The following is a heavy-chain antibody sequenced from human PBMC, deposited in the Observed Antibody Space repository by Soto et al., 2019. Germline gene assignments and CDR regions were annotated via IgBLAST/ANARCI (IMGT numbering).Heavy chain of an antibody. J-gene: IGHJ3*02. D-gene: IGHD5-18*01. CDR2: ITGAGDGT. CDR1: GFTIENSV. CDR3: ARAQKWRQLSLNVFDI. V-gene: IGHV3-74*01. Sequence: EVQLVESGGGLVQPGGSLRLSCVASGFTIENSVMHWVRQTPGKGLMWVSRITGAGDGTLYADSAQGRFTISRDNAKNTVYLHMTGLRVEETAVYYCARAQKWRQLSLNVFDIWGQGTTVTVSS.